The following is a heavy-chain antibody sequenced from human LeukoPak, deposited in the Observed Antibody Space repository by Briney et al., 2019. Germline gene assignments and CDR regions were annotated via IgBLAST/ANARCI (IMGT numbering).Heavy chain of an antibody. Sequence: SVKVSCKASGGTFSSYAISWVRQAPGQGLEWMGGIIPIFGTANYAQKFQGRVTITEDKSTSTAYMELSSLRSEDTAVYYCARERAGTGAFDIWGQGTMVTVSS. V-gene: IGHV1-69*06. J-gene: IGHJ3*02. CDR1: GGTFSSYA. D-gene: IGHD6-13*01. CDR3: ARERAGTGAFDI. CDR2: IIPIFGTA.